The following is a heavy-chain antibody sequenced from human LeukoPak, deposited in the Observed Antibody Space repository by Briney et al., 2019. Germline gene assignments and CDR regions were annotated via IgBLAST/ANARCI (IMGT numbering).Heavy chain of an antibody. CDR3: ARDAPGIAAAGGSDY. CDR1: GFTFSSYA. D-gene: IGHD6-13*01. J-gene: IGHJ4*02. Sequence: PGGSLRLSCAASGFTFSSYAMHWVRRAPGKGLEYVSAISSNGGSTYYANSVKVRFTISRDNSKNTLYLQMGSLRAEDMAVYYCARDAPGIAAAGGSDYWGQGTLVTVSS. V-gene: IGHV3-64*01. CDR2: ISSNGGST.